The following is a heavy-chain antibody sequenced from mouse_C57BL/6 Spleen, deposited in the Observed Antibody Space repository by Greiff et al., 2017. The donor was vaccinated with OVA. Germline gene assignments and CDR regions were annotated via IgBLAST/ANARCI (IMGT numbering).Heavy chain of an antibody. CDR2: ISYDGSN. J-gene: IGHJ1*03. Sequence: VQLQQSGPGLVKPSQSLSLTCSVTGYSITSGYYWNWIRQFPGNKLEWMGYISYDGSNNYNPSLKNRITITRYTSKNQCFLKLNSVTTEDTATYYCAIYYGSSKGWYFDVWGTGTTVTVSS. D-gene: IGHD1-1*01. CDR3: AIYYGSSKGWYFDV. CDR1: GYSITSGYY. V-gene: IGHV3-6*01.